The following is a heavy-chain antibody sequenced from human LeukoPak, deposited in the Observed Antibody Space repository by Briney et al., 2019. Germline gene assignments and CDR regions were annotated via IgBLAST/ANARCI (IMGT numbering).Heavy chain of an antibody. D-gene: IGHD6-13*01. Sequence: ASVKVSCKTSGYTFTANYLHWVRQAPGQGLEWLGWINPTNGGTIYAQKFQGRVTLTRDTSISTTYLELSSLRSDDTAVYFCAREMAAPGAGRIRFDHWGQGTLVTVSS. V-gene: IGHV1-2*02. J-gene: IGHJ4*02. CDR3: AREMAAPGAGRIRFDH. CDR2: INPTNGGT. CDR1: GYTFTANY.